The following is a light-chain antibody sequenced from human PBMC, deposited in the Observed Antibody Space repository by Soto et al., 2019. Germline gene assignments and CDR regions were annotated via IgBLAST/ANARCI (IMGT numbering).Light chain of an antibody. V-gene: IGLV2-8*01. CDR1: SSDVGGYNY. Sequence: QSVLTQPPSASGSPGQSVTISCTGTSSDVGGYNYVSWYQQHPGKAPKLIIYEVSKRPSGVPDRFSGSKSGKTASLIISGLQAEDAADYYCSSFAVRNNSPVVFGGGTKVTVL. J-gene: IGLJ2*01. CDR2: EVS. CDR3: SSFAVRNNSPVV.